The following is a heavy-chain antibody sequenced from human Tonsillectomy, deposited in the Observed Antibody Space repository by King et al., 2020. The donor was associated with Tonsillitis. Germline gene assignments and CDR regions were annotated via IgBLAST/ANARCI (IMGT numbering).Heavy chain of an antibody. CDR1: GFTFSSYG. Sequence: VQLVESGGGVVQPGRSLRLSCAASGFTFSSYGMHWVRQAPGKGLEWVAVISYDGSNKYYADSVKGRFTISRDNSKNTLYLKMNSLRAEDTAVYYCGKNPTKFYCSCGFWFGNWYFDLWGRGTLVTVS. D-gene: IGHD2-15*01. CDR3: GKNPTKFYCSCGFWFGNWYFDL. CDR2: ISYDGSNK. J-gene: IGHJ2*01. V-gene: IGHV3-30*18.